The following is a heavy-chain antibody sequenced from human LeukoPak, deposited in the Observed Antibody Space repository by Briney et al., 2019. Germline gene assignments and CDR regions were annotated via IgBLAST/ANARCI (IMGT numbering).Heavy chain of an antibody. D-gene: IGHD5/OR15-5a*01. CDR3: ASEGLLYYFDY. J-gene: IGHJ4*02. CDR2: ISSSSSYI. V-gene: IGHV3-21*01. Sequence: GGSLRLSCAASGFTFSSYSMNWVRQAPGKGLEWVSSISSSSSYIYYADSVKGRFTISRDNAKNSLYLQMNSLRAEDTAVYYCASEGLLYYFDYWGQGTLVTVSS. CDR1: GFTFSSYS.